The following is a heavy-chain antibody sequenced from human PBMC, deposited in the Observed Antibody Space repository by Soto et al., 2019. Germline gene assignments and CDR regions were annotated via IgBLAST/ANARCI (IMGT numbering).Heavy chain of an antibody. CDR2: IKQDGSEK. D-gene: IGHD2-15*01. V-gene: IGHV3-7*01. CDR3: ARPCSGGSCSHFDY. J-gene: IGHJ4*02. CDR1: GFTFSSYW. Sequence: EVQLVESGGGLVQPGGSLRLSCAASGFTFSSYWMSWVRQAPGKGLEWVANIKQDGSEKYYVDSVKGRFTISRDNAKNSLYLQMNSLRAEDTAVYYCARPCSGGSCSHFDYWGQGTLVTVSS.